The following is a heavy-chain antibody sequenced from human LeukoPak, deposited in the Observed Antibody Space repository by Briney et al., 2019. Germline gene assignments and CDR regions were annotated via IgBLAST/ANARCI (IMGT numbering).Heavy chain of an antibody. CDR2: IYSGGTT. J-gene: IGHJ4*02. D-gene: IGHD3-22*01. Sequence: GSLRLSCAASGFTVSSNYMSWVRQAPGKGLEWVSVIYSGGTTYYADSVKGRFTISRDNSKNSLYLQMNSLRAEDTAVYYCARGEYYDSSGYLYWGQGTLVTVSS. V-gene: IGHV3-53*01. CDR3: ARGEYYDSSGYLY. CDR1: GFTVSSNY.